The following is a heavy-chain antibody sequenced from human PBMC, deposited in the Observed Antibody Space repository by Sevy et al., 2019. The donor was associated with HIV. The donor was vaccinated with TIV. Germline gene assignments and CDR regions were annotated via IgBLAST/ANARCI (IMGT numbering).Heavy chain of an antibody. V-gene: IGHV1-18*04. CDR1: GYTFTSYG. D-gene: IGHD3-16*02. Sequence: ASVKVSCKASGYTFTSYGISWVRQAPGQGLEWMGWISAYNGNTNYAQTLQGRVTMTTDTSTSTAYMELRSLRSDDTAVYYCARVSTFGGVIANYYFDYWGQGTLVTVSS. CDR3: ARVSTFGGVIANYYFDY. J-gene: IGHJ4*02. CDR2: ISAYNGNT.